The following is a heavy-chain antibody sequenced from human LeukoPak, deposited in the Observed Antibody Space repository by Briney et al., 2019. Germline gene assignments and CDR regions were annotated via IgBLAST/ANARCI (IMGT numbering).Heavy chain of an antibody. Sequence: PGGSLRLSCAASGFTFSSYGMHWVRQAPGKGLEWVAFIRYDGRNKYYADSVKGRFTISRDHSKNTLYLQMNSLRAEDTAVYYCAKDSRFRRWMYWGQGTLVTVSS. V-gene: IGHV3-30*02. CDR2: IRYDGRNK. CDR3: AKDSRFRRWMY. CDR1: GFTFSSYG. J-gene: IGHJ4*02. D-gene: IGHD2-2*03.